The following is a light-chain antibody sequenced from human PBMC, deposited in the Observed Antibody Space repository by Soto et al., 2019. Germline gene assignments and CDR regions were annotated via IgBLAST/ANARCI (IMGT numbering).Light chain of an antibody. CDR1: QGISNY. CDR3: QQLYRYPIT. CDR2: AAS. V-gene: IGKV1-27*01. Sequence: EIHMTQSPFSRSLSVGDRVTITYXASQGISNYLAWYQQKPGKVPKLLIYAASTLQSGVPSRFSGSGSGTEFTLTISSLQPEDFATYYCQQLYRYPITFGQGTRLEIK. J-gene: IGKJ5*01.